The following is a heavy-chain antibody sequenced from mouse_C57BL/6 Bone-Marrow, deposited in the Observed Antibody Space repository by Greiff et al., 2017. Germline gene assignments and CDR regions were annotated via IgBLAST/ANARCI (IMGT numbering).Heavy chain of an antibody. CDR1: GYTFTSYG. CDR3: AVGGSSSHFDY. J-gene: IGHJ2*01. Sequence: VQLQQSGAELARPGASVKLSCKASGYTFTSYGISWVKQRTGQGLEWIGEIYPRSGNTYYNEKFKGKATLTADKSSSTAYMELRSLTSEDSAVYFCAVGGSSSHFDYWGQGTTLTVSS. V-gene: IGHV1-81*01. D-gene: IGHD1-1*01. CDR2: IYPRSGNT.